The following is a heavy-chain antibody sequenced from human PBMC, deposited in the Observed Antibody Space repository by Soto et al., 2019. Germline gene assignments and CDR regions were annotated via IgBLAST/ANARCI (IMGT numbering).Heavy chain of an antibody. CDR1: GYTFTSYG. CDR2: IIPILGIA. CDR3: AREGFYAGLGRYSYGCSPPRYYGMDA. J-gene: IGHJ6*02. D-gene: IGHD5-18*01. Sequence: ASVKVSCKASGYTFTSYGISWVRQAPGQGLEWMGRIIPILGIANYAQKFQGRVTMTTDTSTRTAYMELRSLRSDDTAVYYCAREGFYAGLGRYSYGCSPPRYYGMDAWGHGTMVTVSS. V-gene: IGHV1-18*01.